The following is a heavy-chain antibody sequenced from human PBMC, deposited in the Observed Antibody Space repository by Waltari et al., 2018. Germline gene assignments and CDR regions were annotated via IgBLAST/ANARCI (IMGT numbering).Heavy chain of an antibody. Sequence: EVQLVESGGGLIQPGGSLRLSCAASGFTVSSNYMSWVRQAPGKGLEWVSVIYSGGSTYYADSVKGRFTISRDNSKNTLYLQRNSLRAEDTAVYYCAREIAVAGLGAFDIWGQGTMVTVSS. CDR2: IYSGGST. D-gene: IGHD6-19*01. J-gene: IGHJ3*02. CDR1: GFTVSSNY. CDR3: AREIAVAGLGAFDI. V-gene: IGHV3-53*01.